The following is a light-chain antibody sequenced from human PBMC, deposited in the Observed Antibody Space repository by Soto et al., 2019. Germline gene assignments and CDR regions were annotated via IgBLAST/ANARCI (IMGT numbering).Light chain of an antibody. CDR2: GAS. CDR3: RQDSSWPLT. Sequence: EIGMTQSPATLSVSPGERVTLSCRASQDIRSSLAWYQQKPGQAPRLLIYGASIRATGVPATFSGSGSGTEFTLSISSLQSEHLGVYYCRQDSSWPLTFGGGTKVDI. J-gene: IGKJ4*01. V-gene: IGKV3-15*01. CDR1: QDIRSS.